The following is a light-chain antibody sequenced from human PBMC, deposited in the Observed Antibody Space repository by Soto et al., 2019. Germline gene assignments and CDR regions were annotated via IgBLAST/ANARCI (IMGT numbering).Light chain of an antibody. CDR1: SSDVGGYDY. CDR2: EVV. J-gene: IGLJ1*01. CDR3: CSFASRSTYV. Sequence: QSVLTQPASVSGSPGQSITISCTGTSSDVGGYDYVSWYQRHPGKAPELMIYEVVKRPSWGSNRFSGSKSGNTASLTISGLQAEDEEDYYCCSFASRSTYVFGTGTKLTVL. V-gene: IGLV2-14*01.